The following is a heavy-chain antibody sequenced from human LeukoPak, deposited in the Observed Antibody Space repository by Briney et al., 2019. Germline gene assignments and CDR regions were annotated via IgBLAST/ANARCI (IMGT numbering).Heavy chain of an antibody. CDR2: IYYSGST. CDR3: ASMDSSLPNFDY. J-gene: IGHJ4*02. CDR1: GGSFSGYY. Sequence: SETLSLTCAVYGGSFSGYYWSWIRQPPGKGLEWIGYIYYSGSTNYNPSLKSRVTISVDTSKNQFSLKLSSVTAADTAVYYCASMDSSLPNFDYWGQGTLVTASS. V-gene: IGHV4-59*01. D-gene: IGHD6-6*01.